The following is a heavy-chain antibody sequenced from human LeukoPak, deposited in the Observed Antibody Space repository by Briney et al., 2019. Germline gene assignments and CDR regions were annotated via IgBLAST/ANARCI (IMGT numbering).Heavy chain of an antibody. CDR3: ARDYYYDSSGYYNSRYYYGMDV. J-gene: IGHJ6*02. D-gene: IGHD3-22*01. CDR2: INHSGST. CDR1: GGSFSGYY. V-gene: IGHV4-34*01. Sequence: SETLSLTCAVYGGSFSGYYWSWIRQPPGKGLEWIGEINHSGSTNYNPSLKSRVTISVDTSKNQFSLKLSSVTAADTAVYYCARDYYYDSSGYYNSRYYYGMDVWGQGTTVTVSS.